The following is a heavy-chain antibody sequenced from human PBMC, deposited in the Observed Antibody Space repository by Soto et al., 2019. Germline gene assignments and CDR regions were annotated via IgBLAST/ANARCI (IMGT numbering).Heavy chain of an antibody. V-gene: IGHV1-69*01. CDR1: GGTFSSYA. CDR3: ARDLKDIVVVVAATPYYYYYGMDV. J-gene: IGHJ6*02. D-gene: IGHD2-15*01. CDR2: IIPIFGTA. Sequence: QVQLVQSGAEVKKPGSSVKVSCKASGGTFSSYAISWVRQAPGQGLEWMGGIIPIFGTANYAQKFQGRVTITADDSTSTDYMELSRLRSEDTAVYYCARDLKDIVVVVAATPYYYYYGMDVWGQGTTVTVSS.